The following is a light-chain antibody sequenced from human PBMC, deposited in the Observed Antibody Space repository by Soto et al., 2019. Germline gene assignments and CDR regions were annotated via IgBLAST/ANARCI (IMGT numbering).Light chain of an antibody. V-gene: IGLV2-14*01. J-gene: IGLJ1*01. Sequence: QSVLTQPASVSGSLGQSITISCTGTSSDVGGYDFVSWYQHHPGKAPKLIIYEVRTRPSGVSDRFSGSKSGNTASLTISGLQAEDEADYYCSSYTSSSTYVFGTGTKVTVL. CDR1: SSDVGGYDF. CDR2: EVR. CDR3: SSYTSSSTYV.